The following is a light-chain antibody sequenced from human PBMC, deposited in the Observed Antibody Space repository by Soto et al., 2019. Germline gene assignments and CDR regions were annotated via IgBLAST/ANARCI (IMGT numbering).Light chain of an antibody. CDR3: QSYDSSLSGSI. J-gene: IGLJ2*01. CDR1: ISNIGAGYD. Sequence: QSVLTQPPSGSGAPGQRVTISCTGSISNIGAGYDVHWYQQLPGTAPKFLIYVNNNRHSGVPDRFSGSKSGESASLAITVLQVEDGADYSCQSYDSSLSGSIFGGGTQ. V-gene: IGLV1-40*01. CDR2: VNN.